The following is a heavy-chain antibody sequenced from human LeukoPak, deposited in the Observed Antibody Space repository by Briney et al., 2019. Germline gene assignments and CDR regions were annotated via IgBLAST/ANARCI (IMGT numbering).Heavy chain of an antibody. CDR2: IYSGGST. Sequence: GGSLRLSCAASGFTVSSNYMSWVRQAPGKGLEWVSVIYSGGSTYYADSVKGRFTISRDNSKNTLYLQMNSLRAEDTAVYYCAKVSDTAMAPFDYWGQGTLVTVSS. V-gene: IGHV3-66*01. CDR3: AKVSDTAMAPFDY. D-gene: IGHD5-18*01. J-gene: IGHJ4*02. CDR1: GFTVSSNY.